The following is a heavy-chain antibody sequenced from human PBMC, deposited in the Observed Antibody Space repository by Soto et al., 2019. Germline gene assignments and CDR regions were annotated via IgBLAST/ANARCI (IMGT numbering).Heavy chain of an antibody. Sequence: SETLSLTCTVSGGSISSGDYYWSWIRQPPGKGLEWIGEIYHSGGTNYNPSLKSRVTISVDKSKNQFSLKLSSVTAADTAVYYCARVAGNYYYAMDVSGQGTTVTVSS. CDR1: GGSISSGDYY. CDR2: IYHSGGT. V-gene: IGHV4-39*07. J-gene: IGHJ6*02. CDR3: ARVAGNYYYAMDV. D-gene: IGHD1-26*01.